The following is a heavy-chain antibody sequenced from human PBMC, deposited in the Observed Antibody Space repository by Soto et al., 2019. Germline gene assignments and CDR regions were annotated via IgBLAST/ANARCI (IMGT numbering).Heavy chain of an antibody. V-gene: IGHV1-69*05. CDR2: IIPIFGTA. J-gene: IGHJ4*02. CDR1: GGTFSSYA. Sequence: ASVKVSCKASGGTFSSYAISWVRQAPGQGLEWMGGIIPIFGTANYAQKFQGWVTMTRDTSISTAYMELSRLRSDDTAVYYCARGGPTIFGVVIYYFDYWGQGTLVTVSS. D-gene: IGHD3-3*01. CDR3: ARGGPTIFGVVIYYFDY.